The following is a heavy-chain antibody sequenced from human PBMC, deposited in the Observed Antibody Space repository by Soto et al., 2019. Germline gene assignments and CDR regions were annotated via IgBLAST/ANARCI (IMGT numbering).Heavy chain of an antibody. CDR3: AREAGWGDYAPFDY. CDR1: GGSISSGGYY. J-gene: IGHJ4*02. V-gene: IGHV4-31*03. Sequence: QVQLQESGPGLVKPSQTLSLTCTVSGGSISSGGYYWSWIRQHPGKGLEWIGYIYYSGSTYYNPSLKSRVNISVDTSKNQFSRKLGSVTAADTAVYYCAREAGWGDYAPFDYWGQGTLVTVSA. CDR2: IYYSGST. D-gene: IGHD4-17*01.